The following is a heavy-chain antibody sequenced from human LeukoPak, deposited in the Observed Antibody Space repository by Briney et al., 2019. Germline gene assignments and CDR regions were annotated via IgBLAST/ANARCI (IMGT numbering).Heavy chain of an antibody. CDR1: GFTFSNYW. CDR3: APRGRGY. D-gene: IGHD3-10*01. J-gene: IGHJ4*02. Sequence: PGGSLRLSCAASGFTFSNYWMTWVRQAPGKGLEWVANIKQDGSEKYYVDSVKGRFTISIDNAKNSLYLQMNSLRAEDTAVYYCAPRGRGYWGQGTLVTVSS. CDR2: IKQDGSEK. V-gene: IGHV3-7*01.